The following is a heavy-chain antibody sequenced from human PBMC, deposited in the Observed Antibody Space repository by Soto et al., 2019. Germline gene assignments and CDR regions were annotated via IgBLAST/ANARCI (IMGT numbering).Heavy chain of an antibody. CDR3: ARAHIVVVSAAIYKMGWFDP. V-gene: IGHV1-69*13. CDR1: GGTFSSYA. J-gene: IGHJ5*02. Sequence: SVKVSCKASGGTFSSYAISWVRQAPGQGLEWMGGIIPIFGTANYAQKFQGRVTITADESTSTAYMELSSLRSEDTAVYYCARAHIVVVSAAIYKMGWFDPWGQGTLVTVSS. CDR2: IIPIFGTA. D-gene: IGHD2-2*01.